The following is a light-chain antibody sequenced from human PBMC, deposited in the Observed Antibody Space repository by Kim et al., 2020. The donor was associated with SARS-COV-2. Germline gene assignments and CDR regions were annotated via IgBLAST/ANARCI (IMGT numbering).Light chain of an antibody. J-gene: IGLJ2*01. CDR2: DNN. V-gene: IGLV1-51*01. CDR1: SSNIGNNY. CDR3: GTWDSSLSSWI. Sequence: GQTVTISCSGSSSNIGNNYVSWYQQFPRTAPKLLIYDNNERSSGIPDRFSGSKSGTSATLDITGLQTGDEGDYYCGTWDSSLSSWIFGGGTKVTVL.